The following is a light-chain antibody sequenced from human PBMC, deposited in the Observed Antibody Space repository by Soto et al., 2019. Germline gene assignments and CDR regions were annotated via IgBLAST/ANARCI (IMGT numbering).Light chain of an antibody. CDR3: CSSEGSYSLWV. J-gene: IGLJ3*02. V-gene: IGLV2-11*01. CDR1: SSDVGAYNY. Sequence: QSALTQPRSVSGSPGQSVTISCTGTSSDVGAYNYVSWYQQHPGKAPKLIIYDVSKRPSGVPDRFSGSKTGNTASLTIPGRQADDEADYYCCSSEGSYSLWVFGGGTKLTVL. CDR2: DVS.